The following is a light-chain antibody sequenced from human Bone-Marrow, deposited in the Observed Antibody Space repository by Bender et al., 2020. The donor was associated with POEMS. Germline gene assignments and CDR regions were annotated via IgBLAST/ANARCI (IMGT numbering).Light chain of an antibody. V-gene: IGLV2-23*02. J-gene: IGLJ1*01. CDR2: EVS. Sequence: QSALTQPASMSGSPGQSITISCTGTSSDVGSYNLVSWYQQHPGKAPKLMIFEVSKRPSGVSNRFSGSKSGNTASLTISGLQAEDEADYYCCSYAGSGAGVFGTGTKVTVL. CDR1: SSDVGSYNL. CDR3: CSYAGSGAGV.